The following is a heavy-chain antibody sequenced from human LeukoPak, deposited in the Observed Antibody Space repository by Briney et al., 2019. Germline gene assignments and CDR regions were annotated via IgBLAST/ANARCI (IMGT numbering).Heavy chain of an antibody. CDR3: ARVGYCSSTSCYNMDV. V-gene: IGHV4-61*02. J-gene: IGHJ6*03. CDR1: GGSISSGSYY. Sequence: SQTLSFTCTVSGGSISSGSYYWSWIRQPAGKGPEWIGRIYTSGSTNYNPSLKSRVTISVDTSKNQFSLKLSSVTAADTAVYYCARVGYCSSTSCYNMDVWGKGTTVTVSS. CDR2: IYTSGST. D-gene: IGHD2-2*02.